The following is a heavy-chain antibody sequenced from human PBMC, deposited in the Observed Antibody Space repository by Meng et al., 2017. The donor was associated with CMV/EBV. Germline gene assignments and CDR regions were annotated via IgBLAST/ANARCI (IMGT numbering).Heavy chain of an antibody. CDR2: IRNDGSNK. D-gene: IGHD1-7*01. CDR1: GFIFNNYV. CDR3: AREADCTRTTCPPGS. V-gene: IGHV3-30*02. Sequence: GGSLRLSCAASGFIFNNYVMHWVRQAPGKGLEWVAFIRNDGSNKYYAESVKGRFTISRDNSRNTLYLQMNSLRGEDTAVYYGAREADCTRTTCPPGSWGQGTLVTVSS. J-gene: IGHJ5*02.